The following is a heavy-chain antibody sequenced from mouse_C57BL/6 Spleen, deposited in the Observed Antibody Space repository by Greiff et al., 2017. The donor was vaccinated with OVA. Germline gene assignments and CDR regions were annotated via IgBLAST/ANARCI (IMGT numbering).Heavy chain of an antibody. CDR3: ARGDYSNSLFDY. Sequence: QVQLQQSGAELVRPGASVKLSCKASGYTFTDYYINWVKQRPGQGLEWIARIYPGSGNTYYNEKFKGKATLTAEKSSSTAYMQLSSLTSEDSAVYFCARGDYSNSLFDYWGQGTTLTVSS. CDR1: GYTFTDYY. J-gene: IGHJ2*01. CDR2: IYPGSGNT. D-gene: IGHD2-5*01. V-gene: IGHV1-76*01.